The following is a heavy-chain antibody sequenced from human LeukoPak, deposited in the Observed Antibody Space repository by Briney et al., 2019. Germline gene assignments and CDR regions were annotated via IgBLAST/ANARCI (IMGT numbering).Heavy chain of an antibody. CDR2: ISSSGSII. CDR1: GFTFSGYE. J-gene: IGHJ6*03. Sequence: TGGSLRLSCAVSGFTFSGYEMNWVRQAPGKGLEWVSYISSSGSIIYYAGSVKRRFTVSRDNPKDSLFLQMNSLRSEDTAVYFCARVIQLTYMDVWGKGTTVTVSS. D-gene: IGHD3-16*01. V-gene: IGHV3-48*03. CDR3: ARVIQLTYMDV.